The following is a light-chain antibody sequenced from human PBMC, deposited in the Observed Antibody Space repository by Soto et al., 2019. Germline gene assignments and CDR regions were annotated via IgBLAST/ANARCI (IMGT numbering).Light chain of an antibody. Sequence: DIQMTQSPSSLSASVGDRVTITCQASQDISNYLNWYQQKPGKAPKLLIYDASNLETGVPSRFSASGSGTDLTFTISSLQPEDIATYYCQQYDNLPPGVTFGQGTRLEIK. V-gene: IGKV1-33*01. CDR3: QQYDNLPPGVT. CDR1: QDISNY. CDR2: DAS. J-gene: IGKJ5*01.